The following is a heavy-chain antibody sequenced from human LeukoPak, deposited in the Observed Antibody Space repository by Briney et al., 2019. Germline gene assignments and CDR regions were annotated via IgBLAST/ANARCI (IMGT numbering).Heavy chain of an antibody. Sequence: SVKVSCKASGGTFSSYAISWVRQAPGQGLEWMEGIIPIFGTANYAQKFQGRVTITTDESTSTAYMELSSLRSEDTAVYYCGVGGSNFFNYAFDIWGQGTMVTVSS. CDR3: GVGGSNFFNYAFDI. J-gene: IGHJ3*02. CDR1: GGTFSSYA. D-gene: IGHD2-15*01. V-gene: IGHV1-69*05. CDR2: IIPIFGTA.